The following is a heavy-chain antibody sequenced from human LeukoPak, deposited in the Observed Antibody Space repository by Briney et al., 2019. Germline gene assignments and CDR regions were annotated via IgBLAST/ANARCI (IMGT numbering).Heavy chain of an antibody. Sequence: GGSLRLSCAASGFTFSTYGMTWVRQAPGKGLEWVSAISGSGGSTYYADSVKGRFTISRDNSKNTLYLQMSSLRAEDTAVYYCAKDLYSSSWYVIDYWGQGTLVTVSS. V-gene: IGHV3-23*01. CDR3: AKDLYSSSWYVIDY. D-gene: IGHD6-13*01. CDR2: ISGSGGST. CDR1: GFTFSTYG. J-gene: IGHJ4*02.